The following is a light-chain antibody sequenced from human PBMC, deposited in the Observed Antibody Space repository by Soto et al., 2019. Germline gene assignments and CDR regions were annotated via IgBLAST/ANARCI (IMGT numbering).Light chain of an antibody. CDR2: KAS. CDR1: QSVSGW. CDR3: QHYNGYSEA. V-gene: IGKV1-5*03. J-gene: IGKJ1*01. Sequence: DIQMTQSPSTLSASVGDTVTVTCRASQSVSGWLAWYQQKPGEAPKLLIYKASTLKSGVPSRFSGSGSGTEFTLTISSLQPDDFATYYCQHYNGYSEAFGQGTKVDIK.